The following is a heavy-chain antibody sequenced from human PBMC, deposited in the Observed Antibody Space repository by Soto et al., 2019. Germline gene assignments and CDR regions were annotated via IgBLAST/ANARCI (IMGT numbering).Heavy chain of an antibody. CDR2: ISAYNGNT. D-gene: IGHD6-6*01. J-gene: IGHJ4*02. CDR3: ARGRSSSSLARFGY. CDR1: GYTFTSYG. Sequence: VASAKASCKASGYTFTSYGISWVRQAPGQGLEWMGWISAYNGNTNYAQKLQGRVTMTTDTSTRTAYMELRSLRYDDTAVYYCARGRSSSSLARFGYWGQGNMV. V-gene: IGHV1-18*01.